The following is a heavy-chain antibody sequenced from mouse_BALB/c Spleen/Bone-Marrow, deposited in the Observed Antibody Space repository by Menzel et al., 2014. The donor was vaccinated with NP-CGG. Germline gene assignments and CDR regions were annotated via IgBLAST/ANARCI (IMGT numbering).Heavy chain of an antibody. V-gene: IGHV7-1*02. Sequence: DVHLVESGGGLVQPGGSPRLSCATSGFTFSDFYMEWVRQPPGKRLEWIAASRNKANDYTTEYSASVKGRFIVSRDTSQSILYLQMNALRAEDTAIYYCARDARRDAMDYWGQGTSVTVSS. CDR3: ARDARRDAMDY. CDR2: SRNKANDYTT. J-gene: IGHJ4*01. CDR1: GFTFSDFY.